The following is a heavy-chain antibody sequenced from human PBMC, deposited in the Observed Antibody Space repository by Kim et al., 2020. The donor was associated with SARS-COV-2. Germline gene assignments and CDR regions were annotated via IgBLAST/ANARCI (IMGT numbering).Heavy chain of an antibody. Sequence: GGSLRLSCAASGFTFSSYGMHWVRQAPGKGLEWVAVISYDGSNKYYADSVKGRFTISRDNSKNTLYLQMNSLRAEDTAVYYCSKGMGATSSDHLGQGTL. D-gene: IGHD1-26*01. V-gene: IGHV3-30*18. J-gene: IGHJ4*02. CDR2: ISYDGSNK. CDR1: GFTFSSYG. CDR3: SKGMGATSSDH.